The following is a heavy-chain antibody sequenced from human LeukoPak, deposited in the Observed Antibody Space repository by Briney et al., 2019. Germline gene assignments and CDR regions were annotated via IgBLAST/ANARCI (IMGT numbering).Heavy chain of an antibody. Sequence: GEYLRLSCAASGFTFSNAWMKWVRQAPGKGLEWVGRIKSKTDGGTTDYAAPVKGRFTISRDDSKNTLYLQMNSLKTEDTAVYYCSTTYYYDSSEGYWGQGTLVTVSS. CDR2: IKSKTDGGTT. V-gene: IGHV3-15*07. D-gene: IGHD3-22*01. J-gene: IGHJ4*02. CDR3: STTYYYDSSEGY. CDR1: GFTFSNAW.